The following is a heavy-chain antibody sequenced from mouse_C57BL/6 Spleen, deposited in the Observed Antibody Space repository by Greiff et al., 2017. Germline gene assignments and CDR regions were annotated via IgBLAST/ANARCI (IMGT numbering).Heavy chain of an antibody. Sequence: QVQLKESGAELVRPGASVTLSCKASGYTFTDYEMHWVKQTPVHGLEWIGAIDPETGGTAYNQKFKGKAILTADKSSSTAYMELRSLTSEDSAVYYCTRGEAYYSSFAYWGQGTLVTVSA. CDR3: TRGEAYYSSFAY. CDR2: IDPETGGT. D-gene: IGHD1-1*01. J-gene: IGHJ3*01. V-gene: IGHV1-15*01. CDR1: GYTFTDYE.